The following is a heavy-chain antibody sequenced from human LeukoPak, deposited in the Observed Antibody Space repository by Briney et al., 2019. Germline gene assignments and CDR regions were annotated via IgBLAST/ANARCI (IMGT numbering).Heavy chain of an antibody. CDR1: GYTFIHYF. J-gene: IGHJ4*02. Sequence: GASVKVSCKASGYTFIHYFIHWVRQAPGQGLEWMGRINSNRGGTEYAQKFQGRVTMTRDTSITTVYMELSSLTSDDTAVYYCARDLSSTPNWELDFWGQGTLVTVSS. CDR2: INSNRGGT. D-gene: IGHD7-27*01. V-gene: IGHV1-2*06. CDR3: ARDLSSTPNWELDF.